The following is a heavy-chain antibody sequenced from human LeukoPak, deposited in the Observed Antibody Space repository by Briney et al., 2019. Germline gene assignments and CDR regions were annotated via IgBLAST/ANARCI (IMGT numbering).Heavy chain of an antibody. J-gene: IGHJ4*02. CDR2: IYYSGST. D-gene: IGHD6-13*01. CDR1: GGSIGTYY. CDR3: ARANRAAGRAGYFDY. V-gene: IGHV4-59*12. Sequence: SETLSLTCTVSGGSIGTYYWNWIRQPPGKELEWIGYIYYSGSTNYNPSLKSRVTISVNTSKNQFSLKPSSVTAADTAVYYCARANRAAGRAGYFDYWGQGTLVTVSS.